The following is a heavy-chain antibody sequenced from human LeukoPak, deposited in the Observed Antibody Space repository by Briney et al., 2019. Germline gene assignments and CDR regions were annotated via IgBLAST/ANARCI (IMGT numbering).Heavy chain of an antibody. CDR1: GFTFSSYA. Sequence: PGGSLRLSCAASGFTFSSYALSWVRQAPGKGLEWVSLISGSGRQTEYGDSVKGRFTISRDNSKNTLSLQINSLKAEDTAIYYCAEHLRTHVWFFDYWGQGTLVTVSS. CDR2: ISGSGRQT. J-gene: IGHJ4*02. CDR3: AEHLRTHVWFFDY. D-gene: IGHD3-9*01. V-gene: IGHV3-23*01.